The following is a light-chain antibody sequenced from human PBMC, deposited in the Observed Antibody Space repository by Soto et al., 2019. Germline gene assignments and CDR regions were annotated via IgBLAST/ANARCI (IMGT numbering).Light chain of an antibody. Sequence: EIVLTQSPNTLSLSPGETATLSCRASQSVSSGYLVWYQQKPGQAPRLLIYGASTRATGIPDRFSGSGSGTDFTLTISRLEPADFAVYYCQQYGNSPPSVTFGPGTKVDIK. J-gene: IGKJ3*01. CDR3: QQYGNSPPSVT. V-gene: IGKV3-20*01. CDR2: GAS. CDR1: QSVSSGY.